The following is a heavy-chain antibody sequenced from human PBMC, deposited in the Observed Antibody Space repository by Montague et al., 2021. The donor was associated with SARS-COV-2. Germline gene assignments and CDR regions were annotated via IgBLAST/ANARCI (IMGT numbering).Heavy chain of an antibody. CDR1: GVSVRTYSYY. J-gene: IGHJ3*01. CDR3: ARGQVTVFAILIAVAAAGDIDV. V-gene: IGHV4-39*07. CDR2: IYYGGST. Sequence: SETLSLTCTVSGVSVRTYSYYWGWIRQPPGKGLEWIGSIYYGGSTTYNPSLKSRVTISVDTSRNQFSLKLTSVTAADTATYYCARGQVTVFAILIAVAAAGDIDVWGQGTMVTVSS. D-gene: IGHD3-16*02.